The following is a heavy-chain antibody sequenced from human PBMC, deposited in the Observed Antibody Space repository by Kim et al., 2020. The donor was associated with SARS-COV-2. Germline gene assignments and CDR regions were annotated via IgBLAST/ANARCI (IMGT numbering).Heavy chain of an antibody. CDR2: IYSGGST. Sequence: GGSLRLSCAASGFTVSSNYMSWVRQAPGKGLEWVSVIYSGGSTYYADSVKGRFTISRDNSKNTLYLQMNSLRAEDTAVYYCARDKGGSSWTRGYYFDYWGQGTLVTVSS. CDR3: ARDKGGSSWTRGYYFDY. D-gene: IGHD6-13*01. J-gene: IGHJ4*02. V-gene: IGHV3-53*01. CDR1: GFTVSSNY.